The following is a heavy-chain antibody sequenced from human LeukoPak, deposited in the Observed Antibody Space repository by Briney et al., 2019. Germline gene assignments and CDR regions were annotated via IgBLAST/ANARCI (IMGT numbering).Heavy chain of an antibody. CDR2: INSDGSST. CDR3: VRGYYYGMDV. Sequence: GGSLRLSCAASGFTFSSYWMHWVRQAPGKGPVWVSRINSDGSSTRYADSVEGRFTISRDNAKDTVYLQMNSLRAEDTTVYYCVRGYYYGMDVWGQGTTVTVSS. CDR1: GFTFSSYW. J-gene: IGHJ6*02. V-gene: IGHV3-74*01.